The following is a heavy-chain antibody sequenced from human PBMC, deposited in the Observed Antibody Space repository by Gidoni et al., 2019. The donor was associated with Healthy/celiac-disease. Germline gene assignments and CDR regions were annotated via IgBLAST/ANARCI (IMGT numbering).Heavy chain of an antibody. CDR1: GGSISSYY. D-gene: IGHD2-8*01. CDR2: IYTSGST. J-gene: IGHJ4*02. V-gene: IGHV4-4*07. CDR3: ARAIFGHCTNGVCPYFDY. Sequence: QVQLQESGPGLVKPSETLSLTCTVSGGSISSYYWSWIRQPAGKGLEWIGRIYTSGSTNYNPSLKSRVTMSVDTSKNQFSLKLSSVAAADTAVYYCARAIFGHCTNGVCPYFDYWGQGTLVTVSS.